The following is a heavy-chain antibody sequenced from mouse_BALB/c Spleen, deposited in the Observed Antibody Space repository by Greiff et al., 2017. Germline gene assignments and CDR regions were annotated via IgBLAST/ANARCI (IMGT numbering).Heavy chain of an antibody. V-gene: IGHV3-2*02. CDR1: GYSITSDYA. J-gene: IGHJ3*01. CDR2: ISYSGST. CDR3: ARDGKGFAY. D-gene: IGHD2-1*01. Sequence: EVQRVESGPGLVKPSQSLSLTCTVTGYSITSDYAWNWIRQFPGNKLEWMGYISYSGSTSYNPSLKSRISITRDTSKNQFFLQLNSVTTEDTATYYCARDGKGFAYWGQGTLVTVSA.